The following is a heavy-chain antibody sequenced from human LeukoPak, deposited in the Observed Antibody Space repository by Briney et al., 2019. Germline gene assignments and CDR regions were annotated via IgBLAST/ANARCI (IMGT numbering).Heavy chain of an antibody. Sequence: SEILSLTCTVSGGSISSSSYYWGWIRQPPGKGLEWIGSIYYSGSTYYNPSLKSRVTISVDTSKNQFSLKLSSVTAADTAVYYCAREPPFYCSGGSCYFDYWGQGTLVTVSS. CDR3: AREPPFYCSGGSCYFDY. CDR1: GGSISSSSYY. CDR2: IYYSGST. D-gene: IGHD2-15*01. J-gene: IGHJ4*02. V-gene: IGHV4-39*07.